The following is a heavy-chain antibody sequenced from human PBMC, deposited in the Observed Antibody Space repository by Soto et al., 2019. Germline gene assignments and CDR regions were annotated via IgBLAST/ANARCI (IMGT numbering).Heavy chain of an antibody. Sequence: QGQLVESGGGVVQPGGSLRLSCEASGFSFSSYGMHWVRQAPGKGLEWVAVVSYDGNNEYYVDFVKRRFTTPRKNSKNTVVPPINRLRREETAVYYGEKSKSGVGPFQLQRVFDYLAQGSLVTVSS. CDR3: EKSKSGVGPFQLQRVFDY. D-gene: IGHD1-26*01. V-gene: IGHV3-30*18. CDR2: VSYDGNNE. CDR1: GFSFSSYG. J-gene: IGHJ4*02.